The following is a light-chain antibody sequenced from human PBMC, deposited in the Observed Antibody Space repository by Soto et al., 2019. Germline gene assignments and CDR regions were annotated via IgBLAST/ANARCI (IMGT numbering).Light chain of an antibody. CDR2: DAS. Sequence: DIRMTQPPSSLSASEGDRVTITCQASQNINNYLNWYQQKPGRAPKLLIYDASNLEAGVPSRSRGSGSGTDFTFTISRLQPEDIATYYCQQYENLPTFGQGTRLEIK. CDR1: QNINNY. V-gene: IGKV1-33*01. CDR3: QQYENLPT. J-gene: IGKJ5*01.